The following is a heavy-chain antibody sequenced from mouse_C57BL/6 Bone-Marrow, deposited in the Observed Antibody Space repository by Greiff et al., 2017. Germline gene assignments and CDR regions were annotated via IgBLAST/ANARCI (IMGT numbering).Heavy chain of an antibody. J-gene: IGHJ4*01. V-gene: IGHV5-9-1*02. CDR1: GFTFSSYA. CDR3: TRGYSNYEREMDY. D-gene: IGHD2-5*01. CDR2: ISSGGDYI. Sequence: EVQRVESGEGLVKPGGSLKLSCAASGFTFSSYAMSWVRQTPEKKLEWVAYISSGGDYIYYADTVKGRFTISRDNARNTLYLQMSSLKSEDTAMYYSTRGYSNYEREMDYWGQGTSVTVSS.